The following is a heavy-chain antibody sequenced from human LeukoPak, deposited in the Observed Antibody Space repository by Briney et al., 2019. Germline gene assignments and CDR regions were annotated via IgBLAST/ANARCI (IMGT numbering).Heavy chain of an antibody. D-gene: IGHD1-26*01. Sequence: SETLSLTCTVSGGSISSSSYYWGWIRQPPGKGLEWIGSIYYSGSTYYNPSLKSRVTISVDTSKNQFSLKLSSVTAADTAVYYCARGRGSWREFDYWGQGTLVTVSS. CDR3: ARGRGSWREFDY. CDR1: GGSISSSSYY. V-gene: IGHV4-39*07. J-gene: IGHJ4*02. CDR2: IYYSGST.